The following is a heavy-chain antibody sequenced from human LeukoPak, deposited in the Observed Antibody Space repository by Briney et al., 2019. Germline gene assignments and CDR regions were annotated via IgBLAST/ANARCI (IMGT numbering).Heavy chain of an antibody. D-gene: IGHD2-15*01. CDR3: ARGMGVVVLSARTEGFDI. V-gene: IGHV4-59*01. Sequence: SETLSLTCTVSGGSISSYYWSWIRQPPGKGLEWIGYIYYSGSTNYNPSLKSRVTISVDTSKNQFSLKLTSVTAADTAVYYCARGMGVVVLSARTEGFDIWGQGTVVTVS. CDR2: IYYSGST. CDR1: GGSISSYY. J-gene: IGHJ3*02.